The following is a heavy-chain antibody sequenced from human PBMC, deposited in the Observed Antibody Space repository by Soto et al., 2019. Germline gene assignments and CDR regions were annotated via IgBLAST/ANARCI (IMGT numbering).Heavy chain of an antibody. Sequence: EVHLVESGGGLVQPGGSLRLSCAASGFTFSTHSMNWVRQAPGKGLEWVSYISSSRSNIYYADSVKGRFTISRDNAKNSLYLQMNSLRSEEEAVYYCARASYDYGDFFDCWGQGALVTVSS. D-gene: IGHD4-17*01. V-gene: IGHV3-48*01. CDR1: GFTFSTHS. CDR2: ISSSRSNI. J-gene: IGHJ4*02. CDR3: ARASYDYGDFFDC.